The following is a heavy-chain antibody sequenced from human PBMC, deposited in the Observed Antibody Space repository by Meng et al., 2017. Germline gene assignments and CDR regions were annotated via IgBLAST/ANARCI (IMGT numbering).Heavy chain of an antibody. CDR1: VDSVSRNSAA. V-gene: IGHV6-1*02. CDR2: AYYRSKWYH. Sequence: QLKRHQSGPALWRPTQTLSLICAITVDSVSRNSAAWNWIRQPPSRGLEWLGRAYYRSKWYHDYAESVKSRISIDPDTSKNQFSLQLRSVTPEDSAVYYCARGSYSFDSWGQRTLVTVSS. J-gene: IGHJ4*02. D-gene: IGHD1-26*01. CDR3: ARGSYSFDS.